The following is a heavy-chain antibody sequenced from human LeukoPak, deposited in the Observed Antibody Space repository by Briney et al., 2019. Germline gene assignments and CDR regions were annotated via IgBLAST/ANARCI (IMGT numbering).Heavy chain of an antibody. V-gene: IGHV3-53*01. CDR3: ARGIEVVAASV. J-gene: IGHJ4*02. CDR2: IYSGGST. Sequence: PGGSLRLSCAASGFTLSSNYMSWVRQAPGKGLEWVSVIYSGGSTYYTDSVTGRFTISRDNSKNTLYLQMNSLRAEDTAVYYCARGIEVVAASVWGQGTLVTVSS. CDR1: GFTLSSNY. D-gene: IGHD2-15*01.